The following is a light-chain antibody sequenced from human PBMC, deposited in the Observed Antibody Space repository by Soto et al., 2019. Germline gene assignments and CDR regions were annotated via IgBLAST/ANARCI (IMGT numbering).Light chain of an antibody. V-gene: IGKV3-11*01. Sequence: EIVLTQSPATLSLSPGERATLSCRASQSVSSYLAWYQQKPGQAPRLLIYDASNRATGIPARFSGSGSGTDFTLTISSLEPEDFAVYYCQHSSNWPLTFGGGTKVDIK. CDR2: DAS. CDR1: QSVSSY. J-gene: IGKJ4*01. CDR3: QHSSNWPLT.